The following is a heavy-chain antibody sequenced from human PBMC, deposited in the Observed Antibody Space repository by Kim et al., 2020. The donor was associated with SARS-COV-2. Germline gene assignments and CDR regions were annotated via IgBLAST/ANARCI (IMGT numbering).Heavy chain of an antibody. V-gene: IGHV1-2*02. CDR3: ASSGYGSMGRFDP. D-gene: IGHD3-10*01. CDR2: INPNSVGT. J-gene: IGHJ5*02. Sequence: ASVKVSCKASGYTFTGYYMHWVRQAPGQGLEWMGWINPNSVGTNYAQNFQGRVTMTRDTSISTAYMELSSLRSDDTAVYYCASSGYGSMGRFDPWGQGTL. CDR1: GYTFTGYY.